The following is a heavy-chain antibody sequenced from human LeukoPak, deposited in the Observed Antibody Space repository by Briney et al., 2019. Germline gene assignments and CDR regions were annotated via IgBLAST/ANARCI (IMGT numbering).Heavy chain of an antibody. J-gene: IGHJ6*02. CDR1: GDSISRGDYC. CDR2: IYYSGST. V-gene: IGHV4-30-4*01. D-gene: IGHD6-13*01. CDR3: AREGWSSSWYDYYGMDV. Sequence: ILWLTCNNTGDSISRGDYCRSWSRRPPGKGLGWIGYIYYSGSTYYNPSLKSRATISVDTSKNQFSLKLSSVTAADTAVYYCAREGWSSSWYDYYGMDVWGQGTTVTVSS.